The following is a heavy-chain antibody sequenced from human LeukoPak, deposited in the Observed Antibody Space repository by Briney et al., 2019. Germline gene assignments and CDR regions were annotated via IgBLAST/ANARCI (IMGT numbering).Heavy chain of an antibody. CDR3: TTAPTRGWLPYFDY. CDR1: GLTFSDAW. V-gene: IGHV3-15*01. Sequence: GGSLRLSCAVSGLTFSDAWISWVRQAPGKGLEWVARITADGTEDYAAPVNARFTASRDDSKTTVYLQMNSLATEDTAVYYCTTAPTRGWLPYFDYWGQGTVVTVSS. J-gene: IGHJ4*02. D-gene: IGHD5-24*01. CDR2: ITADGTE.